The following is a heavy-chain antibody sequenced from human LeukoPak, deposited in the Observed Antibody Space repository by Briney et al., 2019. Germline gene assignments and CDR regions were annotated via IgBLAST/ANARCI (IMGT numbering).Heavy chain of an antibody. CDR1: GGSLSGYY. J-gene: IGHJ4*02. V-gene: IGHV4-34*01. CDR3: ARGIDYGDYGAKLDFDY. Sequence: PSETLSLTCAVFGGSLSGYYWSWIRQPPGKGLEWIAEINRSGSTNYNPSLKSRVTISVDTSKNQFSLKLSSVTAADTAVYYCARGIDYGDYGAKLDFDYWGQGTLVTVSS. CDR2: INRSGST. D-gene: IGHD4-17*01.